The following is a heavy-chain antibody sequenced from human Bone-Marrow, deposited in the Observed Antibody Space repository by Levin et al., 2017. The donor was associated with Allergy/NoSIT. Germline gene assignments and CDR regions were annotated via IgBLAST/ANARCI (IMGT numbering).Heavy chain of an antibody. D-gene: IGHD3-22*01. J-gene: IGHJ3*02. V-gene: IGHV3-30*18. CDR1: GFTFSSYG. CDR2: ISYDGSNK. Sequence: GGSLRLSCAASGFTFSSYGMHWVRQAPGKGLEWVAVISYDGSNKYYADSVKGRFTISRDNSKNTLYLQMNSLRAEDTAVYYCAKVGTMINPIWGQGTMVTVSS. CDR3: AKVGTMINPI.